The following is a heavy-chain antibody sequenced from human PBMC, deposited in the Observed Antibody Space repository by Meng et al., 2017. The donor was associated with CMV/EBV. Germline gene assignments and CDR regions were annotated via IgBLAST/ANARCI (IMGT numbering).Heavy chain of an antibody. D-gene: IGHD7-27*01. CDR2: ISSSSSTI. V-gene: IGHV3-48*04. J-gene: IGHJ4*02. Sequence: LSLTCAASGFTFSSYSMNWVRQAPGKGLEWVSYISSSSSTIYYADSVKGRFTISRDNAKNSLYLQMNSLRAEDTAVYHCARDPAWVYWGQGTLVTVSS. CDR1: GFTFSSYS. CDR3: ARDPAWVY.